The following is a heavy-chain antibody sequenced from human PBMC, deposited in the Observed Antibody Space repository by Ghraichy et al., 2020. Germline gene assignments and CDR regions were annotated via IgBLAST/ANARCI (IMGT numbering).Heavy chain of an antibody. CDR3: ARHEGDIVVVVAGTDRGFHY. J-gene: IGHJ4*02. CDR1: GGSVSSGTYY. CDR2: IYYSGST. Sequence: SQTLSLTCAVSGGSVSSGTYYWGWIRQPPGKGLEWIGFIYYSGSTYYNPYLKSRVTISVHTSKNQFSLQLSSVTAADTAVYYCARHEGDIVVVVAGTDRGFHYWGQGTLVTVSS. D-gene: IGHD2-15*01. V-gene: IGHV4-39*01.